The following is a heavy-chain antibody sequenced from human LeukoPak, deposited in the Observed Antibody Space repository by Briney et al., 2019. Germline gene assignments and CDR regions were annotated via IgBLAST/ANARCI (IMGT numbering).Heavy chain of an antibody. V-gene: IGHV4-59*01. CDR2: MYCRGST. CDR1: AGSIYDNY. J-gene: IGHJ5*02. D-gene: IGHD2-8*01. Sequence: PSETLSLTSTVSAGSIYDNYWGWIRQRPGQGLAWIGYMYCRGSTNYNPSLRSRVTLVRPTSKNQCSLIICALMAGDTAVYCCARADTNIFDPWGQGTLVTVSS. CDR3: ARADTNIFDP.